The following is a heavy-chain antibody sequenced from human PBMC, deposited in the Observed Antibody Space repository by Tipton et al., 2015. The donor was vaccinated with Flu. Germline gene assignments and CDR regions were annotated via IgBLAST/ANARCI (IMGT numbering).Heavy chain of an antibody. V-gene: IGHV4-39*01. CDR3: ARPGHDGFDP. D-gene: IGHD3-16*01. Sequence: LRLSCTVSGGSISSSSYYWGWIRQPPGKGLEWIGSIYYSGSTYYNPSLKSRVTISVDTSKNQFSLKLSSVTAADTAVYYCARPGHDGFDPWGQGTLVTVSS. CDR1: GGSISSSSYY. CDR2: IYYSGST. J-gene: IGHJ5*02.